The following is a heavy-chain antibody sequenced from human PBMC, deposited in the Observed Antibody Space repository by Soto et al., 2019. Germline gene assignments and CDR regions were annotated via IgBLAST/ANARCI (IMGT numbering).Heavy chain of an antibody. Sequence: GGSLRLSCAASGFTFSSYGMHWVRQAPGKGLEWVAVIWYDGSNKYYADSVKGRFTISRDNSKNTLYLQMNSLRAEDTAVYYCARDRDSSGYLFYYYYGMDVWRQGTTVTVSS. V-gene: IGHV3-33*01. CDR1: GFTFSSYG. D-gene: IGHD3-22*01. CDR2: IWYDGSNK. J-gene: IGHJ6*02. CDR3: ARDRDSSGYLFYYYYGMDV.